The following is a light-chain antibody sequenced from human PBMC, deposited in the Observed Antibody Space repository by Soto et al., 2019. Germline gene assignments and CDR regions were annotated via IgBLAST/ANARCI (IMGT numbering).Light chain of an antibody. V-gene: IGKV3-15*01. CDR3: QQYNNWPPYT. Sequence: EIVMTQSPATLSVAPGERATLYCRASQSVSSNLSWYQQKPGQAPRRLIYGASTRATGIPARFSGSGSWTEFTLTISSLQSEDFAVYYCQQYNNWPPYTFGQGTKLEIK. J-gene: IGKJ2*01. CDR1: QSVSSN. CDR2: GAS.